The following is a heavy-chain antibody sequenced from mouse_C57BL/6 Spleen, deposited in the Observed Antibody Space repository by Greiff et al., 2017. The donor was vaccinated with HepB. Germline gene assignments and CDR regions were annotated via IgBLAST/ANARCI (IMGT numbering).Heavy chain of an antibody. CDR1: GYTFTDYN. Sequence: EVQLQQSGPELVKPGASVKMSCKASGYTFTDYNMHWVKQSHGKSLEWIGYINPNNGGTSYNQKFKGKATLTVNKSSSTAYMELRSLTSEDSAVYYCARDYYGSRGYYAMDYWGQGTSVTVSS. V-gene: IGHV1-22*01. CDR2: INPNNGGT. CDR3: ARDYYGSRGYYAMDY. J-gene: IGHJ4*01. D-gene: IGHD1-1*01.